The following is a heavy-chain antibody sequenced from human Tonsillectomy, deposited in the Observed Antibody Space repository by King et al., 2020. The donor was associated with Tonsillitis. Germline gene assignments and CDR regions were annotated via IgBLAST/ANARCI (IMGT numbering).Heavy chain of an antibody. CDR3: AKAADEYCSSTSWRYWYFDL. V-gene: IGHV3-9*01. J-gene: IGHJ2*01. D-gene: IGHD2-2*01. CDR1: GFTFDDYA. Sequence: VQLVESGGGLVQPGRSLRLSCAASGFTFDDYAMHWVRQAPGKGLEWVSGISWNSGSIGYADSVKGRFTISRDNAKNSLYLQMNSLRAEDTALYYCAKAADEYCSSTSWRYWYFDLWGRGTLVTVSS. CDR2: ISWNSGSI.